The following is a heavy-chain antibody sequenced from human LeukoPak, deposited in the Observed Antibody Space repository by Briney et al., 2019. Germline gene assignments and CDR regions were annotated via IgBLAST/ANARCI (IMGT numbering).Heavy chain of an antibody. V-gene: IGHV1-2*02. CDR2: INPNSGGT. CDR3: ARDQALWFGGRGFDP. D-gene: IGHD3-10*01. CDR1: GYTFTGYY. J-gene: IGHJ5*02. Sequence: GASVKVSCKASGYTFTGYYMHWVRQAPGQGLEWMGWINPNSGGTNYAQKFQGRVTMTRDTSISTAYMELSRLRSDDTAVYYCARDQALWFGGRGFDPWGQGTLVTVSS.